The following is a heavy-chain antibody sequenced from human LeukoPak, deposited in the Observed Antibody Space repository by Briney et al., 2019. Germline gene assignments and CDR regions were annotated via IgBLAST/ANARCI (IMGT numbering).Heavy chain of an antibody. D-gene: IGHD6-19*01. CDR2: ISSSSSYI. Sequence: GGCLRLSCAASGFTFSSYSMNWVRQAPGEGLEWVSSISSSSSYIYYADSVKGRFTISRDNAKNSLYLQMNSLRAEDTAVYYCAMTVAGYDDYYYGMDVWGQGTTVTVSS. CDR1: GFTFSSYS. J-gene: IGHJ6*02. CDR3: AMTVAGYDDYYYGMDV. V-gene: IGHV3-21*01.